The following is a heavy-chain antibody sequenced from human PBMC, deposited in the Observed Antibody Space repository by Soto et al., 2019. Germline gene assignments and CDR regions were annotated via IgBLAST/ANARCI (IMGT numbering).Heavy chain of an antibody. J-gene: IGHJ5*02. CDR3: ARDIVSTTGCFDP. D-gene: IGHD5-12*01. CDR1: GYTFTGKY. CDR2: INPNSGVT. Sequence: AASVKVSCKASGYTFTGKYLHWVRQAPGQGLEWMGWINPNSGVTNYAEKFQGRVTLTRDTSLSTAYMDLTRLNSDDTAIYYCARDIVSTTGCFDPWGQGTLVTVSS. V-gene: IGHV1-2*02.